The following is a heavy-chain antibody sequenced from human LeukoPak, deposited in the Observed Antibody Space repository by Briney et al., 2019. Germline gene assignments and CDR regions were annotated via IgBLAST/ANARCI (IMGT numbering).Heavy chain of an antibody. V-gene: IGHV3-11*04. D-gene: IGHD3-16*01. Sequence: GGSLRLSCAVSGFTFSDYSMSWIRQAPGKGLEWVSYITESGSTIYYADSVRGRFTISRDNAENSLYLQMNSLRTEDTALYYCARGRFTPGPWGQGTLVTVSS. CDR3: ARGRFTPGP. CDR2: ITESGSTI. CDR1: GFTFSDYS. J-gene: IGHJ5*02.